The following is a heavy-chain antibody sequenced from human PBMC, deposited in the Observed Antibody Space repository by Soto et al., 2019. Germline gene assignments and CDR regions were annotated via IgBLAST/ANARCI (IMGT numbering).Heavy chain of an antibody. V-gene: IGHV3-33*01. J-gene: IGHJ5*01. CDR2: ICYDGSNK. D-gene: IGHD6-6*01. Sequence: XGSLELSCAASGFTFSGYCMHWVRQAPGKGLEWVAVICYDGSNKYYADSVKGRFTISRDNSKNTLYLQMNSLRAEDTAVYYCARARQIVGSSSWFDSWGQGTLVTVSS. CDR1: GFTFSGYC. CDR3: ARARQIVGSSSWFDS.